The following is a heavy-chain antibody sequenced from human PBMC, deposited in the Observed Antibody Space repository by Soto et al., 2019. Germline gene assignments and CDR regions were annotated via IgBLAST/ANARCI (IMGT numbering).Heavy chain of an antibody. CDR2: IYHSGST. CDR1: GGSISSSNW. J-gene: IGHJ4*02. D-gene: IGHD2-2*02. Sequence: SETLSLTCAVSGGSISSSNWWSWVRQPPGKGLEWIGEIYHSGSTNYNPSLKSRVTISVDKSKNQFSLKLSSVTAADTAVYYCGSFHDRIIPATIVNWGQGTLVTVS. V-gene: IGHV4-4*02. CDR3: GSFHDRIIPATIVN.